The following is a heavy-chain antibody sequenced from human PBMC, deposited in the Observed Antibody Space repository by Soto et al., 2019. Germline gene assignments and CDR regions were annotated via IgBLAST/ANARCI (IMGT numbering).Heavy chain of an antibody. CDR1: GFTFTSSA. CDR2: IVVGSGNT. Sequence: ASVKVSCKASGFTFTSSAMQWVRQARGQRLEWIGWIVVGSGNTNYAQKFQERVTITRDMSTSTAYMELSSLRSEDTAVYYCAALGYCSGGSCQRNASDYWGQGTLVTVSS. CDR3: AALGYCSGGSCQRNASDY. J-gene: IGHJ4*02. D-gene: IGHD2-15*01. V-gene: IGHV1-58*02.